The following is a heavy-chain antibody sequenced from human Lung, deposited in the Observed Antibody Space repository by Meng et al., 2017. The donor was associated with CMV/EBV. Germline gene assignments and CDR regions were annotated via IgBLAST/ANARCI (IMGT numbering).Heavy chain of an antibody. CDR1: GRTCSSYA. V-gene: IGHV1-69*06. CDR3: ARAHDYGDYLLDY. D-gene: IGHD4-17*01. Sequence: KTSGRTCSSYAISCVRQAPGQVLEWMGGIIPILGTANYAQKFQGRVTIFADRTTRTGYMELSSLRFEDTAVYYCARAHDYGDYLLDYWGQGTLVTVSS. CDR2: IIPILGTA. J-gene: IGHJ4*02.